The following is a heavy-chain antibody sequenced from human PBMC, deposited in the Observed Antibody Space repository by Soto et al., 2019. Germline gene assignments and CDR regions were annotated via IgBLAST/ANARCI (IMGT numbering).Heavy chain of an antibody. CDR2: SSAYNGNT. J-gene: IGHJ4*02. CDR3: ARGGSYHIDY. D-gene: IGHD1-26*01. V-gene: IGHV1-18*01. Sequence: QVQLVQSGAEVKKPGASVKVSCKASGYTFTSYGMSWVRQAPGQGLEWMGWSSAYNGNTNYAHKHQGRVTMTPDTATSRAYMGLRSLRSDDTAVYYCARGGSYHIDYWCQGTLVTVSS. CDR1: GYTFTSYG.